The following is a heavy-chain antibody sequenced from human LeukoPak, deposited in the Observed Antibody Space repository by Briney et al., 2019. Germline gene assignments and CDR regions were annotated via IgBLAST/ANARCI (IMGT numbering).Heavy chain of an antibody. V-gene: IGHV3-7*01. Sequence: GGSLRLSCAASGFTFSSYWMSWVRQAPGKGLEWVANIKQDGSEKYYVDSVKGRFTISRDNAKNSLYLQMNSLRAEDTAVYYCARESMPPPLIGYYCYYMDVWGKGTTVTVSS. CDR1: GFTFSSYW. CDR2: IKQDGSEK. D-gene: IGHD2/OR15-2a*01. J-gene: IGHJ6*03. CDR3: ARESMPPPLIGYYCYYMDV.